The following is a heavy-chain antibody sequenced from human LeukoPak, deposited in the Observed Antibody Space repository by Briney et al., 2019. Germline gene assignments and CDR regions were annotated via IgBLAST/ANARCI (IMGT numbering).Heavy chain of an antibody. CDR2: IRYDGSNK. CDR3: ARMQAAGNYFDY. D-gene: IGHD6-25*01. Sequence: GGSLRLSCAASGFTFSSYGMHWVRQAPGKGLEWVAFIRYDGSNKYYADSVKGRFTISRDNSKNTLYLQMNSLRAEDTAVYYCARMQAAGNYFDYWGQGTLVTVSS. CDR1: GFTFSSYG. V-gene: IGHV3-30*02. J-gene: IGHJ4*02.